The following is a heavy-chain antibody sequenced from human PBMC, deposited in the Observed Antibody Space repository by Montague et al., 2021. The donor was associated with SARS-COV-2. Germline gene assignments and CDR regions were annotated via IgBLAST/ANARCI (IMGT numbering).Heavy chain of an antibody. Sequence: SETLSLTCAVYGGSFSGYYWSWIRQPPGKGLEWIGEINQSGSTNXSPSLKSRVTISVDTSKNQFSLKLSSVTAADTAVYYCARGEYYIRWDGLQYYFDYWGQGTPVIVSS. J-gene: IGHJ4*01. CDR3: ARGEYYIRWDGLQYYFDY. V-gene: IGHV4-34*01. CDR2: INQSGST. D-gene: IGHD3-10*01. CDR1: GGSFSGYY.